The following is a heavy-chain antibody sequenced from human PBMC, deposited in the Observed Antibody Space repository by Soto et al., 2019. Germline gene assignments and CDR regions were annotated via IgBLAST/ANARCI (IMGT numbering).Heavy chain of an antibody. Sequence: EVQLLESGGDLIQPGGSLRLSCAASGFTFSSYAMSWVRQAPGKGLGWVSAISSSGGSTFYADSVKGRFTISRDNSRNTLYLQMNSLRAEDTAIYYCAKYQPMTQPRPYFDYWGQETLVTVSS. CDR1: GFTFSSYA. V-gene: IGHV3-23*01. D-gene: IGHD3-22*01. CDR2: ISSSGGST. J-gene: IGHJ4*02. CDR3: AKYQPMTQPRPYFDY.